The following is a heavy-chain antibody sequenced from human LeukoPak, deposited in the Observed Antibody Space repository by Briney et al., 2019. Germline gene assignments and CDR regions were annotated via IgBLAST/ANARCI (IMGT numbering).Heavy chain of an antibody. CDR3: ARVSVYSSSWPDDY. J-gene: IGHJ4*02. CDR2: IYYSGST. V-gene: IGHV4-30-4*01. CDR1: XXX. D-gene: IGHD6-13*01. Sequence: XXXWGWVRQPXXXGXXXVGYIYYSGSTYYNPSLKSRVTISVDTSKNQFSLKLSSVTAADTAVYYCARVSVYSSSWPDDYWGQGTLVTVSS.